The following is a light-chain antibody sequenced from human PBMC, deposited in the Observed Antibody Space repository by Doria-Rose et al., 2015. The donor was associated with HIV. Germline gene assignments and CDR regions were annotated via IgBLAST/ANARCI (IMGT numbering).Light chain of an antibody. CDR2: AAS. V-gene: IGKV1-39*01. J-gene: IGKJ1*01. CDR3: QQTYSSPPWT. Sequence: QSPSSLSASIGDRVTITRLARQTFSTYLNWFQQEPGKAPKLLIYAASRLQSGVPSRFSGSGSGTDFTLTISGLQPGDFATYYCQQTYSSPPWTFGQGTKVEMK. CDR1: QTFSTY.